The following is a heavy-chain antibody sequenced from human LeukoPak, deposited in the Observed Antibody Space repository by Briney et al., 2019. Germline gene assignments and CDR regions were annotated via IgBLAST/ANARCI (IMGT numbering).Heavy chain of an antibody. CDR3: ARGLSSGSYYSSLDS. Sequence: SETLSLTCAVYGGSFSGYYWSWIRQPPGKGLEWIGEIDHTGSTSYNPSLKSRVTISKDTSKNQFSLKLNSVTAAYTSVYYCARGLSSGSYYSSLDSWGQGTLVTVSS. CDR2: IDHTGST. CDR1: GGSFSGYY. D-gene: IGHD3-10*01. V-gene: IGHV4-34*01. J-gene: IGHJ4*02.